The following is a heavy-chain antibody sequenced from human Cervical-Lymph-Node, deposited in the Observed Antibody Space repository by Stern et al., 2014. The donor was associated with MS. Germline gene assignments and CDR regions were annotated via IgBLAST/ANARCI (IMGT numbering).Heavy chain of an antibody. CDR1: GFTFSSYW. D-gene: IGHD7-27*01. J-gene: IGHJ4*02. V-gene: IGHV3-7*01. CDR2: IRQDGGDK. Sequence: EVQLEESGGGMVQPGGSLRVTCVASGFTFSSYWMAWVRQAPGKGLEWVANIRQDGGDKGCVDSVKGRFTISRDNTKNSLYLQMNSLRPEDTAIYYCARDVSGALDYWGQGTLVTVSS. CDR3: ARDVSGALDY.